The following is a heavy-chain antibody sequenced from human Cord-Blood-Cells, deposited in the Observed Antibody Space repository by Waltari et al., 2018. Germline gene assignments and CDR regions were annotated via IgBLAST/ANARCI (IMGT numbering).Heavy chain of an antibody. CDR1: GGPFRGYD. J-gene: IGHJ4*02. V-gene: IGHV4-34*01. Sequence: QVQLQQWGAGLLKPSETLSLTCAVYGGPFRGYDWIWIRQPPGKGLEWIGEINHSGSTNYNPSLKSRVTISVDTSKNQFSLKLSSVTAADTAVYYCASLRGYSGYDYGFDYWGQGTLVTVSS. D-gene: IGHD5-12*01. CDR3: ASLRGYSGYDYGFDY. CDR2: INHSGST.